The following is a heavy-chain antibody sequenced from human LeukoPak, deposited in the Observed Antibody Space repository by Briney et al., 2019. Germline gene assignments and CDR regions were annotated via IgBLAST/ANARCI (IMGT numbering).Heavy chain of an antibody. CDR3: ARDVSDENGSASRIHLDS. CDR2: IKRDGSEK. J-gene: IGHJ4*02. D-gene: IGHD6-6*01. V-gene: IGHV3-7*01. CDR1: GFTFRNYW. Sequence: GGSLRLSCAASGFTFRNYWMTWVRQAPGKGLEWVANIKRDGSEKHYVDSVKGRFTISRDNAKNSPFLQMNSLRAEDTAVYYCARDVSDENGSASRIHLDSWGQGTLVSVSS.